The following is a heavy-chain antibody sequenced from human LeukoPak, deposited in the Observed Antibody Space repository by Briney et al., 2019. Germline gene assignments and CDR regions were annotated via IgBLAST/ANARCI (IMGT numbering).Heavy chain of an antibody. D-gene: IGHD6-13*01. CDR2: IYYSGST. V-gene: IGHV4-59*01. J-gene: IGHJ5*02. CDR1: GGSISSYY. CDR3: ARVLAGSWYEIDWFDP. Sequence: SETLSLTCTVSGGSISSYYWSWIRQPPGKGLEWIGYIYYSGSTNYNPSLKSRVTISVDTSKNQFSLKLSSVTAADTAVYCCARVLAGSWYEIDWFDPWGQGTRVTVSS.